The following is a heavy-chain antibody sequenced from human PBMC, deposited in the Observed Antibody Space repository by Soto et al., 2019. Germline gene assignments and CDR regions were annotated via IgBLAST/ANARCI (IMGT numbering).Heavy chain of an antibody. CDR3: AKLAAHRADY. Sequence: HPGGSLRLSCAASGFTFSSYGMHWVRQAPGKGLEWVAVISYDGSNKYYADSVKGRFTISRDNSKNTLYLQMNSLRAEDTAVYYCAKLAAHRADYWGQGTLVTVSS. D-gene: IGHD6-13*01. J-gene: IGHJ4*02. CDR1: GFTFSSYG. V-gene: IGHV3-30*18. CDR2: ISYDGSNK.